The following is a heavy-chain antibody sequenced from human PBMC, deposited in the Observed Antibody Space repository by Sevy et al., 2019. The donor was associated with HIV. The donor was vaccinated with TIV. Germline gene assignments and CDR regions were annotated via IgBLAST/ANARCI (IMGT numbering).Heavy chain of an antibody. V-gene: IGHV3-48*02. CDR2: ISKSGSTT. Sequence: GSLRLSCAASGFTFSPHNMNWVRQAPGKGLEWISYISKSGSTTYFADSVRGRFTISRDNAKNSLFLEMHSLTDEDTAVYYCAREENRELGTIPLDSWGRGIQVTVSS. CDR3: AREENRELGTIPLDS. J-gene: IGHJ4*02. CDR1: GFTFSPHN. D-gene: IGHD7-27*01.